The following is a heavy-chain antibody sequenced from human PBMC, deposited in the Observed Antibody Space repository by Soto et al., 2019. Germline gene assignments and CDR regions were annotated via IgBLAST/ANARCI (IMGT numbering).Heavy chain of an antibody. D-gene: IGHD6-19*01. CDR1: GGSISSYY. CDR3: ATIAVAGHFDY. Sequence: SETLSLTCTVSGGSISSYYWSWIRQPPGKGLEWIGYIYYSGSTNYNPSLKSRVTISVDTSKNQFSLKLSSVTAADTAAYYCATIAVAGHFDYWGQGTLVTVSS. V-gene: IGHV4-59*01. J-gene: IGHJ4*02. CDR2: IYYSGST.